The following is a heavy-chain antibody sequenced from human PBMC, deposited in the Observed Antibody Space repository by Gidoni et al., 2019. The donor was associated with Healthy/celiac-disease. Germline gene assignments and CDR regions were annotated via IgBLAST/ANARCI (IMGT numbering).Heavy chain of an antibody. CDR2: ISDDGSNK. D-gene: IGHD6-6*01. V-gene: IGHV3-30*03. CDR1: GFTFSSSG. Sequence: QVQLVESGGGVVQPGRSLRLSCAASGFTFSSSGMHWVRQAPGKGLEGVAVISDDGSNKYYADSVKGLFTISRDKSKNTLYLQMNSLRAEDTAVYYCAALPFIAARPPDAFDIWGQGTMVTVSS. J-gene: IGHJ3*02. CDR3: AALPFIAARPPDAFDI.